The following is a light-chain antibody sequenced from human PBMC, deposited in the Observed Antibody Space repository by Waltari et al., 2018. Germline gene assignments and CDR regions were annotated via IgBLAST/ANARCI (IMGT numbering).Light chain of an antibody. CDR1: KIETKS. CDR2: DDS. Sequence: SYVLTQPPSVSVAPGQTARLTCGGNKIETKSVHWYQQKPGQAPVLVLYDDSARPSGVPGRVSGSNSGDTATLSLSRVEPGDEADYYCQVSDSNGDHRHVVFGGGTKLTVL. CDR3: QVSDSNGDHRHVV. J-gene: IGLJ2*01. V-gene: IGLV3-21*02.